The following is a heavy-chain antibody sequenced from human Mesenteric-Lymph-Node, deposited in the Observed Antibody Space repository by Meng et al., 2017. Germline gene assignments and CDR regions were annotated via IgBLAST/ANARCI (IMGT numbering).Heavy chain of an antibody. CDR3: ARPRITWAETSAFNV. V-gene: IGHV3-11*01. Sequence: SLKISCAASGFTFSDSHMSWIRQTPGKGLEWVAFISTSCDTIFYADSVRGRFTISRDNAKNSLYLKLNSLRAEDTAVYSCARPRITWAETSAFNVWGQGTVVTVSS. CDR1: GFTFSDSH. J-gene: IGHJ3*01. D-gene: IGHD3-10*01. CDR2: ISTSCDTI.